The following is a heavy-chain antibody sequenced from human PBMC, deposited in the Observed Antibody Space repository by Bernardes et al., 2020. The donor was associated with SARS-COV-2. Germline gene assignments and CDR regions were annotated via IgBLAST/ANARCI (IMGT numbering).Heavy chain of an antibody. J-gene: IGHJ4*02. CDR1: GGSISTYI. Sequence: SVEVSCKASGGSISTYITSWVRQAPGQGLEWMGGIIPVFGTANYAQRFQGRVTITADESTSTVYMELSSLRSDDTAVYYCARGPNGDNFVGVDYWGQGTLVTVSS. CDR3: ARGPNGDNFVGVDY. CDR2: IIPVFGTA. D-gene: IGHD4-17*01. V-gene: IGHV1-69*13.